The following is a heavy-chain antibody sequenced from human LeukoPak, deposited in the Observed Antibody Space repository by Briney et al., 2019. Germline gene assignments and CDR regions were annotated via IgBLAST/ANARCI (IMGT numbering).Heavy chain of an antibody. Sequence: SETLSVTCTVSGGSISSYYWSWIRQPPGKGLEWIGYIYYSGSTNYNPSLKSRVTISVDTSKNQFSLKLSSVTAADTAVYYCARWFSSSWYYWFDPWGQGTLVTVSS. CDR3: ARWFSSSWYYWFDP. CDR2: IYYSGST. D-gene: IGHD6-13*01. CDR1: GGSISSYY. V-gene: IGHV4-59*01. J-gene: IGHJ5*02.